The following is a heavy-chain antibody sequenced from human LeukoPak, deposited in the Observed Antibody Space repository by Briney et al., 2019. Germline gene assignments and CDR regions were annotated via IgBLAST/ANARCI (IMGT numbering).Heavy chain of an antibody. Sequence: SLRVSCKASGYTFTDYYMHWVRQAPGQGLEWMGWINPNSGDTKYAQKFQGRVTMTRDTSITIAYMEVSRLRSDDTAVYYCARDTARITVFGVAKYMDVWGKGTTVTVSS. V-gene: IGHV1-2*02. J-gene: IGHJ6*03. CDR3: ARDTARITVFGVAKYMDV. CDR1: GYTFTDYY. CDR2: INPNSGDT. D-gene: IGHD3-3*01.